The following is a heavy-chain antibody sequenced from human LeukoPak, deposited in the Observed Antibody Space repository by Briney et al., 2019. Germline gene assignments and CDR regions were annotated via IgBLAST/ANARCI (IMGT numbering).Heavy chain of an antibody. Sequence: GGSLRLSCAASGFTFSSYAMHWVRQAPGKGLEWVSSISSSSSYIYYADSVKGRFTISRDNAKNSLYLQMNSLRAEDTAVYYCARDLGITMVRGVYYFDYWGQGTLVTVSS. CDR3: ARDLGITMVRGVYYFDY. CDR1: GFTFSSYA. J-gene: IGHJ4*02. V-gene: IGHV3-21*01. D-gene: IGHD3-10*01. CDR2: ISSSSSYI.